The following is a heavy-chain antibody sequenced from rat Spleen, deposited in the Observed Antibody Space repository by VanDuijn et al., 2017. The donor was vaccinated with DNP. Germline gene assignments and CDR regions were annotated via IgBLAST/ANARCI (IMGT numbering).Heavy chain of an antibody. V-gene: IGHV2S63*01. J-gene: IGHJ2*01. Sequence: EVQLKESGPGLVQPSQTLSLTCTVSEFSLTDYSIHWVRQPPGKGLEWMGVMWSGGTTAYNSVLKSRLSISRDTSKSQVLLKMNSLQTEDTAMYFCARWTMGITLDYWGQGVMVTVSS. CDR2: MWSGGTT. D-gene: IGHD1-9*01. CDR3: ARWTMGITLDY. CDR1: EFSLTDYS.